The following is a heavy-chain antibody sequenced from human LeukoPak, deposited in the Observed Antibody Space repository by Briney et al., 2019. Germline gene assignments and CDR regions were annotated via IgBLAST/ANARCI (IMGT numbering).Heavy chain of an antibody. D-gene: IGHD6-19*01. CDR2: IYYTGST. CDR1: GGSIDTYY. Sequence: PSETLSLTCTVSGGSIDTYYWTWIRQPPGKGLEYIAYIYYTGSTDYNPSFKSRVRMSLDTSKNQFSLVLNSVTAADTAVHYCARGRYGGGWYDYWGQGTLVTVSS. J-gene: IGHJ4*02. V-gene: IGHV4-59*01. CDR3: ARGRYGGGWYDY.